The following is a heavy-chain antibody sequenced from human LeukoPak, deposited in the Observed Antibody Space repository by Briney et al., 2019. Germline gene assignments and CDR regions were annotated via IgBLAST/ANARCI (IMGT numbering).Heavy chain of an antibody. Sequence: GRSLRLSCAASGFTFSSYGMHWVRQAPGKGLEWVAVIWYDGSNKYYADSVRGRFTISRDNSKNTLYLQMNSLRAEDTAVYYCARDYSKLDYWGQGTLVTVSS. CDR1: GFTFSSYG. V-gene: IGHV3-33*01. CDR2: IWYDGSNK. CDR3: ARDYSKLDY. D-gene: IGHD4-11*01. J-gene: IGHJ4*02.